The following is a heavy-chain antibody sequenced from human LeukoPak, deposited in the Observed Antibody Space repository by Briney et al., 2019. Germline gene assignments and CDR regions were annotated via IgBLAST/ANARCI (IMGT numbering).Heavy chain of an antibody. CDR3: ARGKKWYGDSANWYFDL. J-gene: IGHJ2*01. D-gene: IGHD4-17*01. CDR1: GFTFSSYA. Sequence: GGSLRLSCAASGFTFSSYAMSWVRQAPGKGLEWVSAMSGSGGSKDYADSVKGRFTISRDNSKNTLYLQMNSLRAEDTAVYYCARGKKWYGDSANWYFDLWGRGTLVTVSS. V-gene: IGHV3-23*01. CDR2: MSGSGGSK.